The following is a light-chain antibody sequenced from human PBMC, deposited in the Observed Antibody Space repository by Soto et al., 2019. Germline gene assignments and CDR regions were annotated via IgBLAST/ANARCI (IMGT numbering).Light chain of an antibody. CDR2: QDT. CDR3: QAWDSSTVV. V-gene: IGLV3-1*01. J-gene: IGLJ2*01. Sequence: SYELTQPPSVSXXPGQTASITCSGDKLGDKYACWYQQKPGQTPVLVIYQDTKRPSGIPERFSGSNSGNTATLTISGTQAMDEADYYCQAWDSSTVVFGGGTKLTVL. CDR1: KLGDKY.